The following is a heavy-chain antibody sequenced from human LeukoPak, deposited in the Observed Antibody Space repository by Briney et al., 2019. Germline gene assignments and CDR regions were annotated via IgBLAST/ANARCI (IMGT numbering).Heavy chain of an antibody. D-gene: IGHD2-21*02. CDR3: ARAVTAYWYFDL. CDR2: IYYSGST. Sequence: SETLSLTCTVSGGSMSRYYWSWIRQPPGKGLEWIGYIYYSGSTNYNPSLKSRVTISVDASENQFSLKLSSVTAADTAIYYCARAVTAYWYFDLWGRGALVTVSS. CDR1: GGSMSRYY. V-gene: IGHV4-59*01. J-gene: IGHJ2*01.